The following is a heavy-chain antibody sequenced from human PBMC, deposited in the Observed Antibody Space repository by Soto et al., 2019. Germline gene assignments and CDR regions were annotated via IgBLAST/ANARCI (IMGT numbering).Heavy chain of an antibody. D-gene: IGHD3-9*01. CDR3: AKGLYDNILTGYSWFDF. CDR1: GFTFSRYG. J-gene: IGHJ5*01. CDR2: ISYDGSNA. Sequence: GGSLRLSCAASGFTFSRYGMHWVRQAPGKGPEWVTVISYDGSNAYYADSVKGRFTVSRDNSKNTLYLQLNNLRPEDTAVYFCAKGLYDNILTGYSWFDFWGHGALVTVSS. V-gene: IGHV3-30*18.